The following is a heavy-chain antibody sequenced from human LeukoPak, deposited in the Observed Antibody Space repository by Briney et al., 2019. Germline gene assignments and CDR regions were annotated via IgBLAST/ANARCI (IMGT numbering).Heavy chain of an antibody. CDR1: GGSFSGYY. CDR2: INHSGST. Sequence: SETLSLTCAVYGGSFSGYYWSWIRQPPGKGLEWIGEINHSGSTNYNPSLKSRVTISVDTSKNQFSLKLSSVTAADTAVYYCARDCGSGWYDLSAFDIWGQGTMVTVSS. CDR3: ARDCGSGWYDLSAFDI. J-gene: IGHJ3*02. D-gene: IGHD6-19*01. V-gene: IGHV4-34*01.